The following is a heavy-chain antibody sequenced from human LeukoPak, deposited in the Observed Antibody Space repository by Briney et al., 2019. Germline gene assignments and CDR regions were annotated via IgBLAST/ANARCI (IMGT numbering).Heavy chain of an antibody. V-gene: IGHV5-51*01. Sequence: GESLKISCKGSGYSFISYWIGWVRQMPGKGLEWMGIIYPGDSDTRYSPSFQGQVTISADKSISTAYLQWSSLKASDTAMYYCARPYQTITVAGSFSFYFDYWGQGTLVTVSS. J-gene: IGHJ4*02. CDR1: GYSFISYW. CDR2: IYPGDSDT. D-gene: IGHD6-19*01. CDR3: ARPYQTITVAGSFSFYFDY.